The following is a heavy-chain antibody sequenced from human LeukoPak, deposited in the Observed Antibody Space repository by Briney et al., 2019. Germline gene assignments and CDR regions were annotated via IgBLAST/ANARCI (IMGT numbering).Heavy chain of an antibody. D-gene: IGHD3/OR15-3a*01. V-gene: IGHV3-30*04. J-gene: IGHJ4*02. CDR3: AKDAGLGTYYFDY. CDR2: ISYDGSNK. CDR1: GFTFSSYT. Sequence: PGGSLRLSCAASGFTFSSYTMHWVRQAPGKGLEWVAVISYDGSNKYYADSVKGRFTISRDNSKNTLYLQMNSLRAEDTAVYYCAKDAGLGTYYFDYWGQGTLVTVSS.